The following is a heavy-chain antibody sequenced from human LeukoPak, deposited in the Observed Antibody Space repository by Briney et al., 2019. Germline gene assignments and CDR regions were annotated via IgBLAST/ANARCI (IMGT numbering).Heavy chain of an antibody. V-gene: IGHV1-2*02. CDR3: AREAVWFDP. Sequence: ASVKVSCKASGFTFTGYYIHWVRQAPGQGLEWMGWINPNSGGTNYAQKFQGRVTMTRDTSITTAYMEVNRLTSDDTAVYYCAREAVWFDPWGQGTRVTVSS. CDR2: INPNSGGT. J-gene: IGHJ5*02. CDR1: GFTFTGYY.